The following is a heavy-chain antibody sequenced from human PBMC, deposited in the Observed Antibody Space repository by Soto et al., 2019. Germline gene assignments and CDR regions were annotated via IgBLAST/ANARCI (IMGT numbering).Heavy chain of an antibody. CDR2: IWFDGGNK. V-gene: IGHV3-33*01. CDR1: GFSLKTYG. D-gene: IGHD5-12*01. J-gene: IGHJ4*02. Sequence: QAQLVETGGGVVQPGRSLRLSCAASGFSLKTYGMHWFRQAPGKGLEWVAVIWFDGGNKYYADSVKGRFTSSRDESRNTLYLQMNSLRAEDTAMYYCARGIYHLGYWGPGTLVTVSS. CDR3: ARGIYHLGY.